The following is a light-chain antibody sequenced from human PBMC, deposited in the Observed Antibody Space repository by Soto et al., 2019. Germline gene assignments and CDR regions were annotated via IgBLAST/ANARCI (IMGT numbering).Light chain of an antibody. J-gene: IGLJ1*01. CDR3: FSYTSSGTYV. V-gene: IGLV2-14*01. CDR1: SSDVGNYKY. CDR2: EVS. Sequence: QSALAQPASVSGSPGQSITISCTGTSSDVGNYKYVSWYQQHPGKAPKLMIYEVSNRPSGISNRFSGSKSGNTASLTISGLQAEDDTDYYCFSYTSSGTYVFGTGTKV.